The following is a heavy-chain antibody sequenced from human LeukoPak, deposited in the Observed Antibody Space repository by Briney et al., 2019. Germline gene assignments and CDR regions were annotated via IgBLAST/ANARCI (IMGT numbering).Heavy chain of an antibody. CDR3: ARRGDPYSSSWPWFDP. J-gene: IGHJ5*02. D-gene: IGHD6-13*01. CDR2: MNPNSGNT. Sequence: ASVKVSCKASGYTFTSYDINWVRQATGQGLEWMGWMNPNSGNTGYAQKFQGRVTITRNTSISTAYMELSSLRSEVTAVYYCARRGDPYSSSWPWFDPWGQGTLVTVSS. CDR1: GYTFTSYD. V-gene: IGHV1-8*03.